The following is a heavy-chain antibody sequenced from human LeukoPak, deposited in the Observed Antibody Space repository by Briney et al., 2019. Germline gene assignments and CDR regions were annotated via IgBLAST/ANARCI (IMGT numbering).Heavy chain of an antibody. Sequence: ASVKVSCKASGYTFTGYHMHWVRQAPGQGLEWMGGINPNSGGTNYAQKFQGRVTMTRDTSTSTVYMELSSLRSEDTAVYYCARVFRVNYYDSSGYYHDAFDIWGQGTMVTVSS. CDR3: ARVFRVNYYDSSGYYHDAFDI. CDR2: INPNSGGT. V-gene: IGHV1-2*02. CDR1: GYTFTGYH. D-gene: IGHD3-22*01. J-gene: IGHJ3*02.